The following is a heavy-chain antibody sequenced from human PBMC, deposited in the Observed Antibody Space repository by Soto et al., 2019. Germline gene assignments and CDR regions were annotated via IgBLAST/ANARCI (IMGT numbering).Heavy chain of an antibody. CDR2: VYYSGST. D-gene: IGHD4-4*01. V-gene: IGHV4-59*01. Sequence: SETLSLTWSVSGGSIANYYWSWIRQPPGKGLEWIGYVYYSGSTNYNPSLKSRVTMSVDTSRNLFSLKLTSVTAADTAMYYCARNLQDYNLRNWFDPWGQGTLVTVS. CDR1: GGSIANYY. J-gene: IGHJ5*02. CDR3: ARNLQDYNLRNWFDP.